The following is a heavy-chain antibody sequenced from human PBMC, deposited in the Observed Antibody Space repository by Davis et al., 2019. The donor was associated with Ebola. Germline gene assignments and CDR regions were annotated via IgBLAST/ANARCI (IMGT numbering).Heavy chain of an antibody. V-gene: IGHV4-59*08. CDR1: GGSISSYY. CDR3: ARHGAYSSSSTGY. CDR2: IYYSGST. Sequence: SETLSLTCTVSGGSISSYYWSWIRQPPGKGLEWIGYIYYSGSTNYNPSLKSRVTISVDTSKNQFSLKLSSVTAADTAVYYCARHGAYSSSSTGYWGQGTLVTVSS. J-gene: IGHJ4*02. D-gene: IGHD6-6*01.